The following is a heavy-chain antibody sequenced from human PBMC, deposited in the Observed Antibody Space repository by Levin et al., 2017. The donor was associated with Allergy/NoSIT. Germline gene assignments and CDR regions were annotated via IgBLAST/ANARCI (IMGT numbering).Heavy chain of an antibody. Sequence: GGSLRLSCEASGFIFSSYAMSWVRQAPGKGLEWVSSITVSGGSTFYADSVKGRFTISSDNSKNTLYLQMNSLRAEDTAVYYCAKKAVITAAGGPSNYFDYWGQGALVTVSS. CDR1: GFIFSSYA. V-gene: IGHV3-23*01. J-gene: IGHJ4*02. CDR2: ITVSGGST. D-gene: IGHD4-17*01. CDR3: AKKAVITAAGGPSNYFDY.